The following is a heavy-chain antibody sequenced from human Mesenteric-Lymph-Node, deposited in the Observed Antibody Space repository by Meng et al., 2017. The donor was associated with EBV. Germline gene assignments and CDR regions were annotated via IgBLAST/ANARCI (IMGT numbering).Heavy chain of an antibody. V-gene: IGHV3-21*01. CDR1: GFTFSTYY. J-gene: IGHJ4*02. CDR2: ISSSSSYI. D-gene: IGHD3-22*01. Sequence: EVRLVESGGGLVKPGGSLRLSCAASGFTFSTYYMNWVRQAPGQGLEWVASISSSSSYIYYADSVKGRFTISRDNAENSLYLQMNSLRAEDTAVYYCARGQASYYDWGQGTLVTVSS. CDR3: ARGQASYYD.